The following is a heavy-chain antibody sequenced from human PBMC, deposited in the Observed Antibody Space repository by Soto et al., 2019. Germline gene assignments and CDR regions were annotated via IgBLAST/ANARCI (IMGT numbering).Heavy chain of an antibody. CDR1: GFTFSSYS. CDR3: ARDRLGYCSSTSCYYNGMDV. Sequence: EVQLVESGGGLVQPGGSLRLSCAASGFTFSSYSMNWVRQAPGKGLEWVSYISSSSSTIYYADSVKGRFTISRDNAKNSLYLQMNSLRDEDTAVYYCARDRLGYCSSTSCYYNGMDVWGQGTTVTVSS. D-gene: IGHD2-2*01. V-gene: IGHV3-48*02. CDR2: ISSSSSTI. J-gene: IGHJ6*02.